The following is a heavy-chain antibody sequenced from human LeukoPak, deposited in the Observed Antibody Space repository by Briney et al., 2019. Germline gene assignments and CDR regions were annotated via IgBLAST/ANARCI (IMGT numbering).Heavy chain of an antibody. V-gene: IGHV1-18*01. J-gene: IGHJ4*02. D-gene: IGHD3-3*01. Sequence: ASVKVSCKASGGTFSSYAISWVRQAPGQGLEWMGWISAYNGNTNYAQKLRGRVTMTTDTSTSTAYMELRSLRSDDTAVYYCARANDFWSGYYSYWGQGTLVTVSS. CDR2: ISAYNGNT. CDR3: ARANDFWSGYYSY. CDR1: GGTFSSYA.